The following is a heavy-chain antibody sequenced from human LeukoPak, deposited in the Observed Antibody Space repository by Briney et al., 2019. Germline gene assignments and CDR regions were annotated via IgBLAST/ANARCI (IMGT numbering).Heavy chain of an antibody. Sequence: GESLKISCKGSGYIFTTYSIGWVRQMPGECLEWRVFIYRIDSDPKYSPSFQGQVTMSADQSISTAYLQWTSLKASNTAVYYCAKLRWPKADRRSFDFWGQATLVTVSS. CDR2: IYRIDSDP. V-gene: IGHV5-51*01. CDR3: AKLRWPKADRRSFDF. J-gene: IGHJ4*02. D-gene: IGHD4-23*01. CDR1: GYIFTTYS.